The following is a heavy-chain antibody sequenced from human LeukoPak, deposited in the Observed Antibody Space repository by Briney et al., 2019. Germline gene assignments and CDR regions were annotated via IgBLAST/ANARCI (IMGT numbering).Heavy chain of an antibody. CDR3: AKDLGYSSSWYQANWFDP. CDR1: GFTFSSYA. CDR2: ISGSGGST. Sequence: GGSLRHSCAASGFTFSSYAMSWVRQAPGKGLEWVSAISGSGGSTYYADSVKGRFTISRDNSKNTLYLQMNSLRAEDTAVYYCAKDLGYSSSWYQANWFDPWGQGTLVTVST. V-gene: IGHV3-23*01. J-gene: IGHJ5*02. D-gene: IGHD6-13*01.